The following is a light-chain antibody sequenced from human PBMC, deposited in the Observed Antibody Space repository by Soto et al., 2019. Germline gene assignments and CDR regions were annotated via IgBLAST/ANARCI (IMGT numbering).Light chain of an antibody. CDR1: SSNIGNNY. J-gene: IGLJ1*01. CDR3: AAWDDILNGYV. Sequence: QSVLTQSPSVSAAPGQKVTISCSGSSSNIGNNYVTWYQQLPGTAPKLVIYSNYDRPSGVPDRFSGSTSGTSASLVIRGLQSEDEADYYCAAWDDILNGYVFGGGTKLTVL. V-gene: IGLV1-44*01. CDR2: SNY.